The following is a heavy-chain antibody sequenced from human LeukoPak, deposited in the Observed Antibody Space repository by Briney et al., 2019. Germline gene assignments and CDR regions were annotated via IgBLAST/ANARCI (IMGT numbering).Heavy chain of an antibody. CDR3: AKSGDGRGYSTYYYYAMDV. CDR1: GFTFSSYA. Sequence: GGSLRLSCAASGFTFSSYAVSWVRQAPGKGLEWVSAISDSGVSTYYADSVKGRFTISRDNSKNTLYLQMNSLRAGDTAAYYCAKSGDGRGYSTYYYYAMDVWGQGTTVTVSS. CDR2: ISDSGVST. J-gene: IGHJ6*02. V-gene: IGHV3-23*01. D-gene: IGHD3-22*01.